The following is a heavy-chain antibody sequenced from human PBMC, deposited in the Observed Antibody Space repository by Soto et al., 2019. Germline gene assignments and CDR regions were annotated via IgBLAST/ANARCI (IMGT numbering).Heavy chain of an antibody. CDR1: GRSMSHYF. J-gene: IGHJ4*02. CDR2: KSISGST. V-gene: IGHV4-4*07. Sequence: SETLSLTCPVAGRSMSHYFWTWIRLPAGKRLEWIGRKSISGSTDYNPSLKGRASMSVDTSKNQFSLRLISVTAADTALYYCARSLGSAAGWSFDVWGQGILVTVSS. CDR3: ARSLGSAAGWSFDV. D-gene: IGHD3-16*01.